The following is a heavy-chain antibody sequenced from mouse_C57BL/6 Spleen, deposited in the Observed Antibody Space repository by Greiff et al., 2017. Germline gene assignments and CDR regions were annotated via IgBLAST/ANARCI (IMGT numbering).Heavy chain of an antibody. CDR3: ARDRYAPGYFDY. CDR2: ISAGGSYT. Sequence: EVQGVESGGGLVKPGGSLKLSCAASGFTFSSYAMSWVRQTPEKRLEWVATISAGGSYTYYPDNVKGRFTISRDNAKNNLYLQMRHLKSEDTAMYYCARDRYAPGYFDYWGQGTTLTVSA. J-gene: IGHJ2*01. V-gene: IGHV5-4*01. D-gene: IGHD1-1*01. CDR1: GFTFSSYA.